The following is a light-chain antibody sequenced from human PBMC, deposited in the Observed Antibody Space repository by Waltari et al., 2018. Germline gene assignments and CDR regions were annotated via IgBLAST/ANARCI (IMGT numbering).Light chain of an antibody. J-gene: IGLJ3*02. CDR2: LEGSGSY. CDR3: ETWDRYTWV. Sequence: QPVLTPSSSASASLGSSVTPSCTLIRRHSDYILAWQQPQPGKAPRYLMRLEGSGSYNKGSGVPDRFSGSSSGADRYLTISNLQSEDEADYYCETWDRYTWVFGGGTKLTVL. CDR1: RRHSDYI. V-gene: IGLV4-60*03.